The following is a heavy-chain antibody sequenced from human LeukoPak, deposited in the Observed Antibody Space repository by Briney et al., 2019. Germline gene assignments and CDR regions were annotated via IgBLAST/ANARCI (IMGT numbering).Heavy chain of an antibody. J-gene: IGHJ4*02. V-gene: IGHV3-53*01. Sequence: GGSLRLSCAASGFTVSSNYMSWVRQAPGKGLEWVSVIYSGVSTYYADSVKGRFTISRDNSRNTLYLQMNSLRAEDTAVYYCARDEFDYYDSSGYYNYFDYWGQGTLVTVSS. CDR2: IYSGVST. CDR3: ARDEFDYYDSSGYYNYFDY. CDR1: GFTVSSNY. D-gene: IGHD3-22*01.